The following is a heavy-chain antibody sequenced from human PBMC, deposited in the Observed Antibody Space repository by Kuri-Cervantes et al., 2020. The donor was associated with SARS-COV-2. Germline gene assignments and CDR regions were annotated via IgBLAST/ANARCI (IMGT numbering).Heavy chain of an antibody. CDR1: GGSISSYY. D-gene: IGHD6-25*01. V-gene: IGHV4-4*07. CDR3: ARTGSSGWPGSHWFDP. Sequence: SETLSLTCTVYGGSISSYYWSWIRQPAGKGLEWIGRIHVNGRTNYNPSLKSRVTMSVDASKNHFSLKLRSVTAADTAVYYYARTGSSGWPGSHWFDPWGQGTLVTVSS. CDR2: IHVNGRT. J-gene: IGHJ5*02.